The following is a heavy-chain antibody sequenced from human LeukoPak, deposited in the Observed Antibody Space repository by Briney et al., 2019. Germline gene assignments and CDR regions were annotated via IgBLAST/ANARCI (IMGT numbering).Heavy chain of an antibody. CDR2: INPNSGGT. Sequence: ASVKVSCKASGYTFTGYYMHWVRQAPGQGLEWMGWINPNSGGTNYAQKFQGRVTMTRDTSISTAYMELSRLRSEDTAVYYCARVGGASYYDFWSGYLAHWFDPWGQGTLVTVSS. D-gene: IGHD3-3*01. J-gene: IGHJ5*02. CDR3: ARVGGASYYDFWSGYLAHWFDP. CDR1: GYTFTGYY. V-gene: IGHV1-2*02.